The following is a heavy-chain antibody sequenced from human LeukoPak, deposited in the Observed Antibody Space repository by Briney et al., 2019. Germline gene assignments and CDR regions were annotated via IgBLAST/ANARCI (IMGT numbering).Heavy chain of an antibody. J-gene: IGHJ4*02. Sequence: PGGSLRLSCAASGFTFSSYGMHWVRQAPGKGLEWVAVISYDGSNKYYADSVKGRFTISRDNSKNTLYLQMNSLRAEDTAVYYCARGGHSRAAMVSYFDYWGQGTLVTVSS. CDR3: ARGGHSRAAMVSYFDY. CDR2: ISYDGSNK. CDR1: GFTFSSYG. V-gene: IGHV3-30*03. D-gene: IGHD5-18*01.